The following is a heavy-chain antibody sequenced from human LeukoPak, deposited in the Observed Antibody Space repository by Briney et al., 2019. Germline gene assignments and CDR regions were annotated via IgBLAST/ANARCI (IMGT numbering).Heavy chain of an antibody. V-gene: IGHV4-59*01. J-gene: IGHJ4*02. CDR2: IYYSGST. CDR3: ARRLATPTYFDY. CDR1: GGSISSYY. D-gene: IGHD3-3*02. Sequence: SSETLSLTCTVSGGSISSYYWSWIRQPPGKGLEWIGYIYYSGSTNYNPSLKSRVTISVDTSKNQFSLKLSSVTAADTAVYYCARRLATPTYFDYWGQGTLVTVPS.